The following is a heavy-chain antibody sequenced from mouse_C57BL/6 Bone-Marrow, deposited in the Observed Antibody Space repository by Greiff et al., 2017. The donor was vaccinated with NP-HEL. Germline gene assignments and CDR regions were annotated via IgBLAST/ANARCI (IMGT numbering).Heavy chain of an antibody. CDR3: ARQGKCYDAWFAY. J-gene: IGHJ3*01. CDR1: GYTFTDYN. D-gene: IGHD2-12*01. V-gene: IGHV1-18*01. CDR2: INPNNGGT. Sequence: DVKLQESGPELVKPGASVKIPCKASGYTFTDYNMDWVKQSHGKSLEWIGDINPNNGGTIYNQKFKGKATLTVDKSSSTAYMELRSLTSEDTAVYYCARQGKCYDAWFAYWGQGTLVTVSA.